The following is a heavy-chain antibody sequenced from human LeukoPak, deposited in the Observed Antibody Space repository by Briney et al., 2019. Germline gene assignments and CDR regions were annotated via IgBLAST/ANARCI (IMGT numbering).Heavy chain of an antibody. V-gene: IGHV4-38-2*02. CDR2: IYHSGST. Sequence: SETLSLTCTVSGYSISSGYYWGWIRQPPGQGLEWIGSIYHSGSTYYTPSLKSRVTISVDTSKNQFSLKLSSVTAADTAVYYCARSLNDLWTTSFNDWGQGTLVTVSA. D-gene: IGHD3-3*01. CDR1: GYSISSGYY. J-gene: IGHJ4*02. CDR3: ARSLNDLWTTSFND.